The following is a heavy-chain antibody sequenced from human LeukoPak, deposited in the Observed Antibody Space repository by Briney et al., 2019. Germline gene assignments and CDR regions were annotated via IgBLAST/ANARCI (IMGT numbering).Heavy chain of an antibody. V-gene: IGHV1-18*01. J-gene: IGHJ5*02. CDR2: ISAYSGNT. Sequence: ASVKVSCKASGYTFSSYGISWVRQAPGQGLEWMGWISAYSGNTHYAQKFQGRVTMTTDTSTTTAYMELRGLRSDDTAVYYCTRDPSVDYDLLSHWFDPWGQGTLVTVSS. CDR1: GYTFSSYG. D-gene: IGHD3-9*01. CDR3: TRDPSVDYDLLSHWFDP.